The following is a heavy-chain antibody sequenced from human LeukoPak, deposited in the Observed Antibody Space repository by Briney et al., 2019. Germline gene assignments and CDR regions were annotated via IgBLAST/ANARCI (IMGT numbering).Heavy chain of an antibody. J-gene: IGHJ4*02. CDR1: GFTFSSYA. CDR3: AKDHSMVRGISLFDY. V-gene: IGHV3-23*01. D-gene: IGHD3-10*01. Sequence: GGSLRLSCAASGFTFSSYAMSWVRQASGKGLEWVSAISGSGGTTYYADSVKGRFTVSRDNSRNALYLQMNSLRADDTAVYYCAKDHSMVRGISLFDYWGQGTLVTVSS. CDR2: ISGSGGTT.